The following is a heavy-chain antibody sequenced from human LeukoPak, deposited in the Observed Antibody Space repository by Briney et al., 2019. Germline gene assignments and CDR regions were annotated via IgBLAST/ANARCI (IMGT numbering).Heavy chain of an antibody. CDR2: INHSGST. CDR1: GGSFSGYY. J-gene: IGHJ4*02. D-gene: IGHD3-22*01. CDR3: ANQLPSSGYYYLLKD. V-gene: IGHV4-34*01. Sequence: SETLSLTCAVYGGSFSGYYWSWIRQPPGKGLEWIGEINHSGSTNYNPSLKSRVTISVDTSKNQFSLKLSSVTAADTAVYYCANQLPSSGYYYLLKDWGQGTLVTVSS.